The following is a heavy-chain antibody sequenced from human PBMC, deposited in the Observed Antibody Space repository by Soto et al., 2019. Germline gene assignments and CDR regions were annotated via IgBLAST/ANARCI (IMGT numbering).Heavy chain of an antibody. CDR2: IGPESGAT. Sequence: ASVKVSCKTSGYTFTGHYIHWVRQAPQQGPEWMGEIGPESGATRYAQKFRGRVTMSMDTSITTVYMELKNLSPDDTAVYYCGRGRSGQIVIFYWGQGTPVTVSS. V-gene: IGHV1-2*02. D-gene: IGHD3-3*02. CDR3: GRGRSGQIVIFY. CDR1: GYTFTGHY. J-gene: IGHJ4*02.